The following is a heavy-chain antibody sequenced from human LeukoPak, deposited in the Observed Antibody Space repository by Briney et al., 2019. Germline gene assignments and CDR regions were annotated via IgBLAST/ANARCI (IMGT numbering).Heavy chain of an antibody. V-gene: IGHV1-69*13. D-gene: IGHD4-17*01. CDR3: ASLGGGSTVTTYLNY. CDR2: IIPIFGTA. J-gene: IGHJ4*02. CDR1: RGTFSSYA. Sequence: ASVKVSCKASRGTFSSYAINWVRQAPGQGLEWMGGIIPIFGTANYAQKFQGRVTITADESTSTAYMELSSLRSEDTAVYYCASLGGGSTVTTYLNYWGQGTLVTVSS.